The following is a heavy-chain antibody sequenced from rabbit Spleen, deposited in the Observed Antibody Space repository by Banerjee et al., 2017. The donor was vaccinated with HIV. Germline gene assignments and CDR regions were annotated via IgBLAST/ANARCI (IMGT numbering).Heavy chain of an antibody. CDR3: ARDTASSFSSYGMDL. CDR1: GFSFGSNYY. Sequence: QSLEESGGDLVKPGASLTLTCTASGFSFGSNYYMCWVRQAPGKGLEWIACIASGSSGYTYSATWATGRFTISKTSSTTVTLQMTSLTAADTATYFCARDTASSFSSYGMDLWGQGTLVTVS. J-gene: IGHJ6*01. CDR2: IASGSSGYT. D-gene: IGHD8-1*01. V-gene: IGHV1S40*01.